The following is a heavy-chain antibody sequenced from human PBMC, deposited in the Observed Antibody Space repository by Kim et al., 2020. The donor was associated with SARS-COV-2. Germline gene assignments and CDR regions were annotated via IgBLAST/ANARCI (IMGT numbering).Heavy chain of an antibody. CDR2: ISAYNGNT. CDR3: ARVGYYDSSGYWYFDL. V-gene: IGHV1-18*04. Sequence: ASVKVSCKASGYTFTSYGISWVRQAPGQGLEWMGWISAYNGNTNYAQKLQGRVTMTTDTSTSTAYMELRSLRSDDTAVYYCARVGYYDSSGYWYFDLWGRGTLVTVSS. J-gene: IGHJ2*01. CDR1: GYTFTSYG. D-gene: IGHD3-22*01.